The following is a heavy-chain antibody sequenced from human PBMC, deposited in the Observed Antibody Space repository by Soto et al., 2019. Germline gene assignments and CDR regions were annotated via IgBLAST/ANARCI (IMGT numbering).Heavy chain of an antibody. CDR1: GGSFSGYY. Sequence: TSETLSLTCAVYGGSFSGYYWSWIRQPPGKGLEWIGEINHSGSTNYNPSLKSRVTISVDTSKNQFSLKPSSVTAADTAVYYCASQRSRYYYGSGRPLDYWGQGTLVTV. V-gene: IGHV4-34*01. CDR2: INHSGST. J-gene: IGHJ4*02. CDR3: ASQRSRYYYGSGRPLDY. D-gene: IGHD3-10*01.